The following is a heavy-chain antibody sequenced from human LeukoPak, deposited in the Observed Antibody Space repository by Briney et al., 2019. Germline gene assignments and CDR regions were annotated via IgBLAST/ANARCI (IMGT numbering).Heavy chain of an antibody. D-gene: IGHD5-12*01. J-gene: IGHJ4*02. Sequence: GGSLTLSCAPSGFRFNNYAMNWVRQAPGQGLEWVAAVSHDGPTTYSADSVTGRFTISRDNSKNTVFLQMNSLRPEDTSVYYCVRERWLRSFDSWGQGTLVVVSS. CDR3: VRERWLRSFDS. CDR1: GFRFNNYA. V-gene: IGHV3-30*03. CDR2: VSHDGPTT.